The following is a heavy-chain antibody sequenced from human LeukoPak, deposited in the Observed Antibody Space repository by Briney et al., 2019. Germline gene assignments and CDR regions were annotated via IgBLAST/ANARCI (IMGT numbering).Heavy chain of an antibody. Sequence: HGESLKISFQGSGXSFTSSCIGWVRQMPGKGLEWMGIIYPGDSDTRYSPSFQGQVTISVDKSISTAYLQWSSLKASDTAMYYCARFSVGGTYYPNYWGQGTLVSVSS. CDR2: IYPGDSDT. D-gene: IGHD1-26*01. J-gene: IGHJ4*02. CDR3: ARFSVGGTYYPNY. CDR1: GXSFTSSC. V-gene: IGHV5-51*01.